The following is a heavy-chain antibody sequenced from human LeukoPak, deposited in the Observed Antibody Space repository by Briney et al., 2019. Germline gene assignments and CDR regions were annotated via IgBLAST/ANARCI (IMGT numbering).Heavy chain of an antibody. V-gene: IGHV1-69*04. J-gene: IGHJ6*02. CDR3: ARDPDLRGVIVARLTYYYYGMDV. Sequence: AASVKVSCKASGGTFSSYAISWVRQASGQGLEWMGRIIPILGIANYAQKFQGRVTITADKSTSTAYMELSSLRSEDTAVYYCARDPDLRGVIVARLTYYYYGMDVWGQGTTVTVSS. CDR1: GGTFSSYA. D-gene: IGHD3-10*01. CDR2: IIPILGIA.